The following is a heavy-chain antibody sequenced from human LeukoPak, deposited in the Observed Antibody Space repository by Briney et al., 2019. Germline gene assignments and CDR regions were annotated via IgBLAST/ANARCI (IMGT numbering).Heavy chain of an antibody. CDR3: ARTPGIAVAWPLRNFDY. V-gene: IGHV1-69*04. CDR2: IIPILGIA. CDR1: GGTFSSYA. J-gene: IGHJ4*02. Sequence: SVKVSCKASGGTFSSYAISWVRQAPGQGLEWMGRIIPILGIANYAQKFQGRVTITADKSTSTAYMELSSRRSEDTAVYYCARTPGIAVAWPLRNFDYWGQGTLVTVSS. D-gene: IGHD6-19*01.